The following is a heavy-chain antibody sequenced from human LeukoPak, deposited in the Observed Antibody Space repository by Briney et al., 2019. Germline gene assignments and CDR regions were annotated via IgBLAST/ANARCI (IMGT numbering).Heavy chain of an antibody. Sequence: GGSLRLSCAASGFTFSSYEMSWVRQAPGKGLEWVSYISSSGSTIYYADSVKGRFTISRDNAESSLYLQMNSLRAEDTAVYYCARQTVAGTFFDYWGQGTLVTVSS. J-gene: IGHJ4*02. V-gene: IGHV3-48*03. CDR3: ARQTVAGTFFDY. CDR2: ISSSGSTI. D-gene: IGHD6-19*01. CDR1: GFTFSSYE.